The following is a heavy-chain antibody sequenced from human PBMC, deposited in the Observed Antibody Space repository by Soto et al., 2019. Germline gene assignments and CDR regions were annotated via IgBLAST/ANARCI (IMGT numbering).Heavy chain of an antibody. J-gene: IGHJ4*02. V-gene: IGHV3-30*18. D-gene: IGHD3-9*01. CDR3: AKDTGDGKPKRYFDWLPCID. Sequence: TGGSLRLSCAASGFTFSSYGMHWVRQAPGKGLEWVAVISYDGSNKYYADSVKGRFTISRDNSKNTLYLQMNSLRAEDTAVYYCAKDTGDGKPKRYFDWLPCIDWGQGTLVTVSS. CDR2: ISYDGSNK. CDR1: GFTFSSYG.